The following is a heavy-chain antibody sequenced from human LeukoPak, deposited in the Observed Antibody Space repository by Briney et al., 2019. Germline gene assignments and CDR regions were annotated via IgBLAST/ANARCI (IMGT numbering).Heavy chain of an antibody. CDR3: ARAQSEIGGYCPEYFRH. CDR2: IKSVGGT. V-gene: IGHV3-74*01. J-gene: IGHJ1*01. CDR1: GFTFSSYW. Sequence: RGCLRLSCAPSGFTFSSYWMHWVRHAPGKGLGWVSRIKSVGGTNYADSVKGRFTFSRANAKTKPSLNMNGLSAEATRVYYFARAQSEIGGYCPEYFRHWGQGTLVTVSS. D-gene: IGHD2-21*01.